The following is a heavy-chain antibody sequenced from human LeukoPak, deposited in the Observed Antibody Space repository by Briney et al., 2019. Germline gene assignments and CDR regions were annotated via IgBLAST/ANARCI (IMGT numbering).Heavy chain of an antibody. Sequence: PSETLSLTCAVSGDSISSGGYSWSWIRQPPGKGLEWIGYIYYSGSTYYNPSLKSRVTISVDTSKNQFSLKLSSVTAADTAVYYCARVRTGKRFDPWGQGTLVTVSS. CDR2: IYYSGST. D-gene: IGHD1-1*01. J-gene: IGHJ5*02. CDR1: GDSISSGGYS. V-gene: IGHV4-30-4*07. CDR3: ARVRTGKRFDP.